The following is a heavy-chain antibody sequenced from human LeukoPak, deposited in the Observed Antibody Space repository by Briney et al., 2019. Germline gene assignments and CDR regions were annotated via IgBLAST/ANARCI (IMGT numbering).Heavy chain of an antibody. V-gene: IGHV1-46*03. J-gene: IGHJ4*02. D-gene: IGHD3-10*01. Sequence: ASVKVSCKAFGYGFTSYYIHWVRQAPGQGLEWMGLINPSVGGTTYARKFQGRVTMTRDTSTSTVYMELSSLRSEDTAVYYCARHGSGRYYPAEGRVDYWGQGTLVTVSS. CDR2: INPSVGGT. CDR3: ARHGSGRYYPAEGRVDY. CDR1: GYGFTSYY.